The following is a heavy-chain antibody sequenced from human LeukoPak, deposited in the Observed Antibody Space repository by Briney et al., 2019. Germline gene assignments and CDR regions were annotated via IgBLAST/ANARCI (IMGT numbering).Heavy chain of an antibody. J-gene: IGHJ4*02. CDR3: AKDWAGSDKRYYFDY. V-gene: IGHV3-23*01. Sequence: GGSLRLSCAASGFTFSSYAMTWVRQAPGKGLEWVSALSGSGGSTYYADSVKGRFTISRDNSQNTLYLQMNSLRAEDTAVYYCAKDWAGSDKRYYFDYWGQGTLVAVSS. CDR2: LSGSGGST. D-gene: IGHD5-24*01. CDR1: GFTFSSYA.